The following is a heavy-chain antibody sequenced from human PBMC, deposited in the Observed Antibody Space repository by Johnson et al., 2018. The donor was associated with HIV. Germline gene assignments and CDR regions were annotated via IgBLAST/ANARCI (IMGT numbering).Heavy chain of an antibody. D-gene: IGHD6-13*01. CDR2: ISYDGSNK. J-gene: IGHJ3*01. V-gene: IGHV3-30*04. CDR3: AQEETGYSPGGM. CDR1: GFTFSSYA. Sequence: VQVVESGGGVVQPGRSLRLSCAASGFTFSSYAMHWVRQAPGKGLEWVAVISYDGSNKYYADSVKGRFTISRDNSKNTLYLQMNSLRTEDTAVYYCAQEETGYSPGGMWGQGTMVTVSS.